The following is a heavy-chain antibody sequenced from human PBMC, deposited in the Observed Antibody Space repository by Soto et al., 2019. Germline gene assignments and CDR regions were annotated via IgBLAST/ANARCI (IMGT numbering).Heavy chain of an antibody. V-gene: IGHV1-46*03. Sequence: QVQLVQSGAEVKKPGASVKVSCKASGYTFTSYYMHWVRQAPGQGLEWMGIINPSGGSTRYAQKFLGIVIMTRDTSTSTVYMELSSLRSEDTAVFYCARYHGAIFDYWGQGTLVTVSS. CDR3: ARYHGAIFDY. D-gene: IGHD3-10*01. CDR1: GYTFTSYY. CDR2: INPSGGST. J-gene: IGHJ4*02.